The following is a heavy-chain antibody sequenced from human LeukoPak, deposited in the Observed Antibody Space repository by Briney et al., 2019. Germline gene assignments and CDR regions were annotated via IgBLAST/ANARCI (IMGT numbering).Heavy chain of an antibody. CDR2: IYYSGST. Sequence: SETLSLTCTVSGGSISSYYWSWIRQPPGKGLEWLGYIYYSGSTNYNPSLKSRVTMSIDTSKNHFSLKLTSVTAADTATYYCAREPSLAGFASGLGFNYWGQGILVTVSS. D-gene: IGHD6-19*01. CDR1: GGSISSYY. V-gene: IGHV4-59*01. CDR3: AREPSLAGFASGLGFNY. J-gene: IGHJ4*02.